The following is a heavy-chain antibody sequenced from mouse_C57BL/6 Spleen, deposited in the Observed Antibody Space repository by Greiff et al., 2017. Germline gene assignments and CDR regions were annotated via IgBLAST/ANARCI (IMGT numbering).Heavy chain of an antibody. Sequence: VQLQESGPELVKPGASVKISCKASGYAFSSSWMNWVKQRPGKGLEWIGRIYPGDGDTNYNGKFKGKATLTADKSSSTAYMQLSSLTSEDSAFYFCAPGDGYYGAVWGQGTLVTVSA. V-gene: IGHV1-82*01. CDR1: GYAFSSSW. D-gene: IGHD2-3*01. CDR3: APGDGYYGAV. CDR2: IYPGDGDT. J-gene: IGHJ3*01.